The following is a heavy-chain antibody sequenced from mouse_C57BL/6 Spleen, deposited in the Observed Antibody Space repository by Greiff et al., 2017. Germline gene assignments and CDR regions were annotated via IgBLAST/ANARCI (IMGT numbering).Heavy chain of an antibody. CDR2: IHPNSGST. CDR3: STVVATGEVYVDY. D-gene: IGHD1-1*01. CDR1: GYTFTSYW. V-gene: IGHV1-64*01. J-gene: IGHJ2*01. Sequence: QVQLQQPGAELVKPGASVKLSCKASGYTFTSYWMHWVKQRPGQGLEWIGMIHPNSGSTNYNEKFKSKATLTVDKSSSTAYMQLSSLTSEDSAVYYCSTVVATGEVYVDYWGQGTTLTVSS.